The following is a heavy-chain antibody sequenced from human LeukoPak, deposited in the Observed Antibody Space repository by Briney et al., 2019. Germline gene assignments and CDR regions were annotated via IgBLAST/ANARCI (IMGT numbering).Heavy chain of an antibody. J-gene: IGHJ4*02. CDR2: MSYDGSNK. D-gene: IGHD5-12*01. CDR1: GFTFSNFA. CDR3: ARESGYSGYDFPFDY. Sequence: QPGRSLRLSCATSGFTFSNFAIHWVRQAPGKGLEWVAAMSYDGSNKYFADSVKGRFTISRDNSGNTLYLQMNSLRAEDTAVYYCARESGYSGYDFPFDYWGQGTLVTVSS. V-gene: IGHV3-30*04.